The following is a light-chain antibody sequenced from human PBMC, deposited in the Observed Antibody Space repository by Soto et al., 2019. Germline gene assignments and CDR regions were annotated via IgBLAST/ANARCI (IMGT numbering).Light chain of an antibody. CDR3: QQYNKWPLFT. CDR2: GAS. Sequence: EIVMTQSPATLSVSPGERATLSCSASHSVTSNLAWYQQRPGQAPRLLIYGASTRATGIPARFSGSGSGTEFSLTISSLQSEDFAVYYCQQYNKWPLFTFGPGTRVDMK. V-gene: IGKV3-15*01. J-gene: IGKJ3*01. CDR1: HSVTSN.